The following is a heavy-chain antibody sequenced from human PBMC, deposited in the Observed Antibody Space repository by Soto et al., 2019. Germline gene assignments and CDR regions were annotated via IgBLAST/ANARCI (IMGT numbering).Heavy chain of an antibody. J-gene: IGHJ5*02. V-gene: IGHV3-48*01. D-gene: IGHD1-26*01. CDR3: AREVGLLNWVDP. CDR2: ISSSSSTI. Sequence: EVQLVESGGGLVQPGGSLRLSCAASGFTFSSYSMNWVRQAPGKGLEWVSYISSSSSTIYYADSVKGRFTISRDNAKNSRYLQMNSLRAEDAAVYGCAREVGLLNWVDPWGQGTLVTVSS. CDR1: GFTFSSYS.